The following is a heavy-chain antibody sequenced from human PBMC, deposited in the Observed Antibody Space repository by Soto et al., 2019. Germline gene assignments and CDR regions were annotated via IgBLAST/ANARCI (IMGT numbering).Heavy chain of an antibody. J-gene: IGHJ6*02. D-gene: IGHD3-16*01. CDR3: ARSPFEGSKQMYNYYGMDV. Sequence: PSETLSLTCTVSGGSISSSTYYWGWMRQPPGKGLEWIASFFIGGNTYYNPSLKSRVTISVDRSKNQFSLKLSSVTAADTAVYYCARSPFEGSKQMYNYYGMDVWGQGTKVTLSS. CDR2: FFIGGNT. CDR1: GGSISSSTYY. V-gene: IGHV4-39*07.